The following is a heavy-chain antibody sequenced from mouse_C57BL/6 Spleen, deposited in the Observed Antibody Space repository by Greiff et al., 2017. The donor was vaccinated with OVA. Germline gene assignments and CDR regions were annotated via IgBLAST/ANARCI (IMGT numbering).Heavy chain of an antibody. D-gene: IGHD1-1*01. CDR3: ARGGGYGSSYPYWYFDV. J-gene: IGHJ1*03. Sequence: EVKLMESGGGLVKPGGSLKLSCAASGFTFSSYAMSWVRQTPEKRLAWVATISDGGSYTYYPDNVKGRFTISRDNAKNNLYLQMSHLKSEDTAMDYCARGGGYGSSYPYWYFDVWGTGTTVTVSS. CDR1: GFTFSSYA. CDR2: ISDGGSYT. V-gene: IGHV5-4*03.